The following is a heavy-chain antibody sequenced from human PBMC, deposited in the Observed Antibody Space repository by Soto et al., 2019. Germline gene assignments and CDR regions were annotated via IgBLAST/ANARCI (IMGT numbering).Heavy chain of an antibody. V-gene: IGHV2-70*04. CDR1: GFSLSTSGMR. J-gene: IGHJ4*02. CDR3: ARIRQWLVPDY. CDR2: IDWDDDK. D-gene: IGHD6-19*01. Sequence: ESGPTLVNPTQTLTLTCTFSGFSLSTSGMRVSWIRQPPGKALEWLARIDWDDDKFYSTSLKTRLTISKDTSKNQVVLTMTNMDPVDTATYHCARIRQWLVPDYWGQGXLVTVYS.